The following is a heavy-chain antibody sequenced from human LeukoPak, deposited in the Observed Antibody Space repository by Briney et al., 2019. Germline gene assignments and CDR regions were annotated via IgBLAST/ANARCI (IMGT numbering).Heavy chain of an antibody. V-gene: IGHV1-69*13. J-gene: IGHJ4*02. CDR1: GGTFSSYA. Sequence: ASVKVSCKASGGTFSSYAISWVRQAPGQGLEWMGGIIPIFGTANYAQKFQGRVTITADESTSTAYMELSSLRSEDTAVYHCARDGSPELRFGYWGQGTLVTVSS. CDR2: IIPIFGTA. D-gene: IGHD1-7*01. CDR3: ARDGSPELRFGY.